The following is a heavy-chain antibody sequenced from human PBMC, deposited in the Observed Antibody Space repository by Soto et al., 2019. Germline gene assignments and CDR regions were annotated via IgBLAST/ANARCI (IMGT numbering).Heavy chain of an antibody. CDR3: FRGGVTSRTFDY. J-gene: IGHJ4*02. CDR2: IFPDDSDT. Sequence: SLKISCKASGYIIKNYWIGWVRQMPGQGLEWMGIIFPDDSDTRYSPSFQGHVTISVDKSISTAYVQWSSLKASDSAIYYCFRGGVTSRTFDYWGQGTLVTVSS. D-gene: IGHD3-16*01. V-gene: IGHV5-51*01. CDR1: GYIIKNYW.